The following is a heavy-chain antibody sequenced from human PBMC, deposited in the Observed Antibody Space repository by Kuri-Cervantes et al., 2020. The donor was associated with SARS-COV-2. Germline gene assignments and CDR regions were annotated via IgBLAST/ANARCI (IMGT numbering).Heavy chain of an antibody. V-gene: IGHV3-23*01. CDR1: GFTFSNYV. D-gene: IGHD2-2*02. CDR3: AREYCSSSTCYRMGAEYFKP. Sequence: GESLKISWVASGFTFSNYVISWVRQAPGKGLEWVSAISESDGSTYFADSVKGRFTISRDNSKNTLYLQMNSLRAEDTAIYYCAREYCSSSTCYRMGAEYFKPWGQGTLVTVSS. CDR2: ISESDGST. J-gene: IGHJ1*01.